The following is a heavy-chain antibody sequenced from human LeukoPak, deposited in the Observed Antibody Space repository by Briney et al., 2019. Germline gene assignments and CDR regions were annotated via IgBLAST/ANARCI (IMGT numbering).Heavy chain of an antibody. CDR1: GFTFSSHW. CDR3: ARGESSSSWPVDY. D-gene: IGHD6-13*01. J-gene: IGHJ4*02. Sequence: GGSLRLSCAASGFTFSSHWMSWVRQAPGKGLEWVANIKQDGSEKYYVDSVKGRFTISRDNAKNSLYLQVNSLRAEDTAVYYCARGESSSSWPVDYWGQGTLVTVSS. V-gene: IGHV3-7*04. CDR2: IKQDGSEK.